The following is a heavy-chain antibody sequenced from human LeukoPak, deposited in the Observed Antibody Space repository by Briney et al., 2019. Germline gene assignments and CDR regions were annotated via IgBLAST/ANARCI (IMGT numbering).Heavy chain of an antibody. CDR1: GFTFSSYA. CDR2: IRYDGSNK. CDR3: AKVNDYGDYVSFDY. V-gene: IGHV3-30*02. D-gene: IGHD4-17*01. J-gene: IGHJ4*02. Sequence: GGSLRLSCAASGFTFSSYAMSWVRQAPGKGLEWVAFIRYDGSNKYYADSVKGRFTISRDDSKNTLYLQMNSLRAEDTAVYYCAKVNDYGDYVSFDYWGQGTLVTVSS.